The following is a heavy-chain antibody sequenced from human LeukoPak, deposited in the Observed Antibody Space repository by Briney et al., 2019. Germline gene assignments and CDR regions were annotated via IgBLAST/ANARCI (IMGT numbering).Heavy chain of an antibody. D-gene: IGHD3-22*01. J-gene: IGHJ2*01. V-gene: IGHV4-30-4*01. CDR3: ARDYYDSSGYDRYFDL. CDR2: IYYSGST. Sequence: SETLSLTCTVSGGSISSGDYYWGWIRQPPGKGLEWIGYIYYSGSTYYNPSLKSRVTISVDTSKNQFSLKLSSVTAADTAVYYCARDYYDSSGYDRYFDLWGRGTLVTVSS. CDR1: GGSISSGDYY.